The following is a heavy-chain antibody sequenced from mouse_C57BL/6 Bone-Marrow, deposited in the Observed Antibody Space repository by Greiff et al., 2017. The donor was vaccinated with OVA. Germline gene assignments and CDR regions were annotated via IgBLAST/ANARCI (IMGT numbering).Heavy chain of an antibody. CDR1: GFTFSSYT. V-gene: IGHV5-9*01. Sequence: EVQGVESGGGLVKPGGSLKLSCAASGFTFSSYTMSWVRQTPEKRLEWVATISGGGGNTYYPDSVKGRFTISRDNAKNTLYLQMSSLRSEDTALYYCARRDYDVRFAYWGQGTLVTVSA. CDR2: ISGGGGNT. D-gene: IGHD2-4*01. J-gene: IGHJ3*01. CDR3: ARRDYDVRFAY.